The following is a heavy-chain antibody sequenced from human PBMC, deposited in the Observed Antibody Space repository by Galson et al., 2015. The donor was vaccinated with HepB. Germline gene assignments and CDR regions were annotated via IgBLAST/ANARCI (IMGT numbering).Heavy chain of an antibody. D-gene: IGHD3-16*01. CDR3: ARFGRAFDI. J-gene: IGHJ3*02. CDR1: GFTVSSNY. V-gene: IGHV3-53*01. CDR2: IYSGGGT. Sequence: SLRLSCAAPGFTVSSNYMNWVRQAPGKGLQWVSVIYSGGGTYYADSVKGRFTISRDNAKNTLYLQMNSLRAEDTAVYYCARFGRAFDIWGQGTMVTVSS.